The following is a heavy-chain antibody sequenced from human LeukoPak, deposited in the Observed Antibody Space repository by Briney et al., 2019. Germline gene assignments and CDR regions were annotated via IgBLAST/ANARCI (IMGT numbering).Heavy chain of an antibody. D-gene: IGHD1-7*01. CDR1: GGSFSNYY. V-gene: IGHV4-34*01. Sequence: SETLSLTCAVYGGSFSNYYWSWIRQPPGKGLEWIGEINDSGRTNYNPSLMSRVTVSVDTSKNQFSLRLTSVTAADTAVYYCARRWNYGRNYYIDVWGNGATVSVSS. CDR2: INDSGRT. J-gene: IGHJ6*03. CDR3: ARRWNYGRNYYIDV.